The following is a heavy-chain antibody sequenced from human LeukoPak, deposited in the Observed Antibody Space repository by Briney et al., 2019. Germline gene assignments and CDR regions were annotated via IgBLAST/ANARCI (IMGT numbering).Heavy chain of an antibody. CDR1: NGSINFVSYY. CDR2: IFYRGST. CDR3: ARHGCGTYITMVRGVTYYFDY. D-gene: IGHD3-10*01. V-gene: IGHV4-39*01. Sequence: PSETLSLTCTVSNGSINFVSYYWGWIRQPPGKGLEWIGSIFYRGSTYYNPSLKSRVIISVDTSKNQFSLKLSSVTAADTAVYYCARHGCGTYITMVRGVTYYFDYWGQGTLVTVSS. J-gene: IGHJ4*02.